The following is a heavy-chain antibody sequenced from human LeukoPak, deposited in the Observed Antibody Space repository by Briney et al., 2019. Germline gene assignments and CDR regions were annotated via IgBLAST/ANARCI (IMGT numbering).Heavy chain of an antibody. CDR2: IYYSGST. J-gene: IGHJ4*02. CDR3: ARGGYDLSLDY. D-gene: IGHD5-12*01. CDR1: GGSISRGGYC. Sequence: PSETLCLTCTVSGGSISRGGYCWSWIRQHPGKGLEWIGHIYYSGSTYYKLSLKSRVTISVDTSKNQFSLKMSSVTAADTAVYYSARGGYDLSLDYWGQGTLVTVSS. V-gene: IGHV4-31*03.